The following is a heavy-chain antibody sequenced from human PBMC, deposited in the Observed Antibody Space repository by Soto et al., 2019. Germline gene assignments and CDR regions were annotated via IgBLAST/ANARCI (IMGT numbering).Heavy chain of an antibody. CDR3: ARVGVDTTVVDGGYYYYPLDV. J-gene: IGHJ6*02. D-gene: IGHD5-18*01. CDR1: GFNFRNYG. Sequence: LRLSCAASGFNFRNYGMHWVRQAPGEGLVWVSRINSDGRSTRYADSVKGRFTISRDNAGNTLFLQMNSLRADDTAVYYCARVGVDTTVVDGGYYYYPLDVWGQGTTVTVSS. V-gene: IGHV3-74*01. CDR2: INSDGRST.